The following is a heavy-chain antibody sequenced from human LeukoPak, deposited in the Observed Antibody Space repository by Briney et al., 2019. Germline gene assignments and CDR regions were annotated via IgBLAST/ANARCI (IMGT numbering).Heavy chain of an antibody. D-gene: IGHD4-17*01. V-gene: IGHV3-23*01. CDR3: AKAFYYGDYLFDY. Sequence: GGSLRPSCAASGFTFSSYAMSWVRQATGKGLEWVSAISGSGGSTYYADSVKGRFTISRDNSKNTLYLQMNSLRAEDTAVYYCAKAFYYGDYLFDYWGQGTLVTVSS. J-gene: IGHJ4*02. CDR2: ISGSGGST. CDR1: GFTFSSYA.